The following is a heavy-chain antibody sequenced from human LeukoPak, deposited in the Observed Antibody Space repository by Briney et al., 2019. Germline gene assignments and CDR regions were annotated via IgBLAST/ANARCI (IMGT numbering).Heavy chain of an antibody. J-gene: IGHJ5*02. CDR3: ASTEQWLERGHWFDP. CDR2: IYTSGST. V-gene: IGHV4-61*02. CDR1: GGSISSGSYY. Sequence: SETLSLTCTVSGGSISSGSYYWSWIRQPAGKGLEWIGRIYTSGSTNYNPSLKSRVTISVDTSKNQFSLKLSSVTAADTAVYYCASTEQWLERGHWFDPWGQGTLVTVSS. D-gene: IGHD6-19*01.